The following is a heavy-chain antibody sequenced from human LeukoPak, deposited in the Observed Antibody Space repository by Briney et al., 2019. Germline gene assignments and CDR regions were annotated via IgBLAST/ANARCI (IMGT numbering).Heavy chain of an antibody. CDR3: AEGIAAAGIDY. Sequence: GGSLRLYCAASGFTFNSYWMHWVPQAPGKGLVWVSRINSDGSSTSYADSVKGRFTISRDNAKNTLDLKMNSLRAEDTAVYYCAEGIAAAGIDYWGQGTLVTVSS. D-gene: IGHD6-13*01. V-gene: IGHV3-74*01. CDR1: GFTFNSYW. J-gene: IGHJ4*02. CDR2: INSDGSST.